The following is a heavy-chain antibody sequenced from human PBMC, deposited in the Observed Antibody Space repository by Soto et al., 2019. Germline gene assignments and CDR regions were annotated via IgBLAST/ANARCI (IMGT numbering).Heavy chain of an antibody. D-gene: IGHD5-12*01. Sequence: QVQLQESGPGLVKPSQTLSLTCTVSGGSISSGDYYWSWIRQPPGKGLEWIGYIYYSGSTYYNPSLKSRVTIAVDPSKNQLSLKLSPLTAADTAVHYCARGWLQSPLSHWGQGTLVTVSS. CDR1: GGSISSGDYY. V-gene: IGHV4-30-4*01. J-gene: IGHJ4*02. CDR2: IYYSGST. CDR3: ARGWLQSPLSH.